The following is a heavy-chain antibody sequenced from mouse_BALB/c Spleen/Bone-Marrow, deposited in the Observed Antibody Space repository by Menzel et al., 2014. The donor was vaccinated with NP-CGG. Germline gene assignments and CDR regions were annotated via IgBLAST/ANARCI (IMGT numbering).Heavy chain of an antibody. V-gene: IGHV5-12*02. Sequence: EVKLVESGGGLVQPGGSLKLSCATSGFTFSDYYMYWVRQTPEKRLEWVAYLSNGGGSTYYPDTVKGRFTIPRDNAKNTMYLQMSRLKCKDTAMYYCARQDYSYYYAMDYWGQGTSVTVSS. CDR3: ARQDYSYYYAMDY. CDR2: LSNGGGST. D-gene: IGHD2-13*01. CDR1: GFTFSDYY. J-gene: IGHJ4*01.